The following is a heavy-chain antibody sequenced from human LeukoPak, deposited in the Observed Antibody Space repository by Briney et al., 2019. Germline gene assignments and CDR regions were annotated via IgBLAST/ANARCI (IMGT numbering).Heavy chain of an antibody. J-gene: IGHJ3*02. D-gene: IGHD6-6*01. CDR1: GFTFSSYA. CDR3: ARDGYSSSADAFDI. CDR2: ISYDGSNK. V-gene: IGHV3-30-3*01. Sequence: GRSLRLSCAASGFTFSSYAMHGVRQAPGKGLEWVAVISYDGSNKYYADSVKGRFTISRDNSKNTLYLQMNSLRAEDTAVYYCARDGYSSSADAFDIWGQGTMVTVSS.